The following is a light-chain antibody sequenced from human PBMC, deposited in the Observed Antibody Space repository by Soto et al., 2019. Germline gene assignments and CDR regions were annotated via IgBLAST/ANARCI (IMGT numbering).Light chain of an antibody. J-gene: IGKJ4*01. Sequence: EIVLTQSPATLSLSPGERATLSCRASQSVSSYLAWYQQKPGQAPRLLIYDASNRATGIPARFSGSGSGTDITLTISSLEPEDFAVYYCQQRSKWPSTFGGGTKVEIK. CDR2: DAS. CDR3: QQRSKWPST. CDR1: QSVSSY. V-gene: IGKV3-11*01.